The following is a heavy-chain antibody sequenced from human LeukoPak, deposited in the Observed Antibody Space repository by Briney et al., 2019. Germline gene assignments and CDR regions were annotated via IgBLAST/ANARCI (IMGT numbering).Heavy chain of an antibody. D-gene: IGHD2-21*02. V-gene: IGHV5-51*01. CDR2: IYPGDSDT. CDR1: GYSFTNYW. Sequence: GESLKISCKGSGYSFTNYWIGWVRQMPGKGLEWMGIIYPGDSDTRYSPSLQGQVTISADKSIGTAYLQWSSLKASDTAMYYCARHTRDSTPLFDYWGQGTLVTVSS. CDR3: ARHTRDSTPLFDY. J-gene: IGHJ4*02.